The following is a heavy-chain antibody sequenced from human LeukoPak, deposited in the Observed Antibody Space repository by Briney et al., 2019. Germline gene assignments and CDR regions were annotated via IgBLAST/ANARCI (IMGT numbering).Heavy chain of an antibody. V-gene: IGHV3-7*01. CDR3: AREGSSADFDY. J-gene: IGHJ4*02. D-gene: IGHD6-13*01. CDR1: RFTFSSYW. CDR2: IKRDGSEK. Sequence: GGSLRLSCAASRFTFSSYWMSWVRQAPGKGLEWVANIKRDGSEKYYVDSVKGRFTISRDNAKNSLYLQMNSLRAEDTAVYYCAREGSSADFDYWGQGTLVTVSS.